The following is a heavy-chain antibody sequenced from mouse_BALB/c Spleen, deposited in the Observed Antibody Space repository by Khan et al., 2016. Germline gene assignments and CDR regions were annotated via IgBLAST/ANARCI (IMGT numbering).Heavy chain of an antibody. CDR3: SRHYRYAGGAY. J-gene: IGHJ2*01. CDR1: DYTFTDFS. D-gene: IGHD2-14*01. CDR2: INTETGEP. V-gene: IGHV9-2-1*01. Sequence: QIQLVQSGPELMKPGETVKNSCKASDYTFTDFSMHWVKQAPGKGLKWMAWINTETGEPTYADDFKGLFTFSLETSASTAYLQINDLKNEDTATCSCSRHYRYAGGAYWGQGTTVTVAS.